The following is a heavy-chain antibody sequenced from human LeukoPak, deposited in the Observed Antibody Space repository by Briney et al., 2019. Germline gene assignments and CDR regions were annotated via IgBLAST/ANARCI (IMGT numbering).Heavy chain of an antibody. D-gene: IGHD3-10*01. Sequence: GGSLRLSCAASGFSFRTYPMTWVRQAPGKGLEWVSAISGSGDSTSSAASVQGRSTISRDNSKYTLYLQVKSLRVEDTAIYYYAKDWSCDSWGQGTLVTVSS. J-gene: IGHJ4*02. CDR3: AKDWSCDS. V-gene: IGHV3-23*01. CDR2: ISGSGDST. CDR1: GFSFRTYP.